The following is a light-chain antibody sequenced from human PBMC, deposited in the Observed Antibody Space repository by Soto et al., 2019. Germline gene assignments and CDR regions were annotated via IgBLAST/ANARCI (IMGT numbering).Light chain of an antibody. CDR2: GAS. J-gene: IGKJ4*01. Sequence: EIVLTQSPGTLSLSPGERATLSCRASQSVSSSYLDWYQQKPGQGPRLLIYGASSRATGMPDRFSGSGSGTDFTLTISRLEPEDLAVYYCQQYGSSLLTFGGGTKVEIK. CDR1: QSVSSSY. V-gene: IGKV3-20*01. CDR3: QQYGSSLLT.